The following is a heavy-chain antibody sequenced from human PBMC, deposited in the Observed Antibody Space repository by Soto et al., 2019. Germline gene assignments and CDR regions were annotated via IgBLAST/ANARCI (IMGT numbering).Heavy chain of an antibody. D-gene: IGHD5-12*01. V-gene: IGHV4-34*01. CDR1: GGSFSGYY. CDR3: ARLRDGYNLGY. CDR2: INHSGST. Sequence: SETLSLTCAVYGGSFSGYYWSWIRQPPGKRLEWIGEINHSGSTNYNPSLKSRVTISVDTSKNQFSLKLSSVTAADTAVYYCARLRDGYNLGYWGQGTLVTVSS. J-gene: IGHJ4*02.